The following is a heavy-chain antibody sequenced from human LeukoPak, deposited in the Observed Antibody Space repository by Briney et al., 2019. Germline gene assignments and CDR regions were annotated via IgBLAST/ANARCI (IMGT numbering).Heavy chain of an antibody. CDR3: ARVGVGRYYDSSDYYYYYYGMDV. J-gene: IGHJ6*02. Sequence: GASVKVSCKASGGTFSSYAISWVRQAPGQGLEWMGWINPNSGGANHAQKFQGRVTMTRDTSISTAYMELSRLRSDNTAVYYCARVGVGRYYDSSDYYYYYYGMDVWGQGTTVTVSS. CDR2: INPNSGGA. V-gene: IGHV1-2*02. CDR1: GGTFSSYA. D-gene: IGHD3-22*01.